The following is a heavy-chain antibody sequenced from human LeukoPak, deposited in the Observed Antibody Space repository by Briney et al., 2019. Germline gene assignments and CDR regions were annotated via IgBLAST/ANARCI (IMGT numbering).Heavy chain of an antibody. D-gene: IGHD2-2*01. V-gene: IGHV1-3*01. CDR3: ARAPRGNSGYCSSTSCTDHRYNWFDP. CDR1: GYTFTSYA. J-gene: IGHJ5*02. CDR2: ISAGNGNT. Sequence: ASVKVSCKASGYTFTSYAIRWVRQAPGQRLEWMGWISAGNGNTKYSRKFQGRVTITRDTSASTAYMEVSSLRSEDTAVYYCARAPRGNSGYCSSTSCTDHRYNWFDPWSQGTLVTVSS.